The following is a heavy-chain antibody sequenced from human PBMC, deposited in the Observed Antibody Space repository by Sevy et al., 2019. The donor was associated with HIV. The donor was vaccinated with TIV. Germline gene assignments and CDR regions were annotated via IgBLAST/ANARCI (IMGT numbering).Heavy chain of an antibody. CDR3: ARAPWGYDFWSGYYFDY. CDR1: GFALSNYYA. J-gene: IGHJ4*02. V-gene: IGHV3-30-3*01. Sequence: GGSLRLSCAASGFALSNYYAMHWVRQAPGKGLEWVAVISYDGSNKYYADSVKGRFTISRDNSKNTLYLQMNSLRAEDTAVYYCARAPWGYDFWSGYYFDYWGQGTLVTVSS. CDR2: ISYDGSNK. D-gene: IGHD3-3*01.